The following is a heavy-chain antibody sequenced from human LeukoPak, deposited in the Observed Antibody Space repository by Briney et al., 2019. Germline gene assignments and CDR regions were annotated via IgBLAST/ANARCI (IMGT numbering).Heavy chain of an antibody. V-gene: IGHV1-46*01. CDR3: ARGLGSGSYYHDY. D-gene: IGHD3-10*01. CDR2: INPSGGRT. J-gene: IGHJ4*02. Sequence: ASVKVSCKASGYTFTSYYIHWVRQAPGQGLEWMGIINPSGGRTSYAQKFQGRITMTRDMSTSTVYMELSSLRSEDTAVYYCARGLGSGSYYHDYWGQGTLVTVSS. CDR1: GYTFTSYY.